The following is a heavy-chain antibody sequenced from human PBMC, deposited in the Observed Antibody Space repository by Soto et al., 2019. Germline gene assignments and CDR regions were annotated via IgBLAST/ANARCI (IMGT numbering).Heavy chain of an antibody. V-gene: IGHV3-30*02. Sequence: FTFRRDNSKNTLYLQMNSLRSEDTAVYYCAKDGGADYWGQGTLVTVSA. J-gene: IGHJ4*02. CDR3: AKDGGADY. D-gene: IGHD3-10*01.